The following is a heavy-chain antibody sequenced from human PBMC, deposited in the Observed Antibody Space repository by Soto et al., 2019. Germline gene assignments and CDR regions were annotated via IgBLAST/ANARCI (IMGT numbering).Heavy chain of an antibody. J-gene: IGHJ5*02. CDR2: IIPIFGTS. D-gene: IGHD4-17*01. CDR1: GGTFSSYA. Sequence: SSVKVACKASGGTFSSYAISWVRQAPGQGLERMGGIIPIFGTSNYAEKFQDRVTITADKSTSTAYMELSSLRSEDTAVYYCARDIGTLRFLGWFDPWGQGTLVTVSS. V-gene: IGHV1-69*06. CDR3: ARDIGTLRFLGWFDP.